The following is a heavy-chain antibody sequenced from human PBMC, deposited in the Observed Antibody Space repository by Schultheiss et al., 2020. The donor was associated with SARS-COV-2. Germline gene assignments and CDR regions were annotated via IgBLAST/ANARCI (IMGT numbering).Heavy chain of an antibody. CDR2: IDWDDDK. CDR3: ARSGSYYLALGY. D-gene: IGHD1-26*01. Sequence: SGPTLVKPTQTLTLTCTFSGFSLSTSGVGVGWIRQPPGKALEWLALIDWDDDKFYSTSLNTRLTISKDTSKNQVVLTMTNMDPVDTATYYCARSGSYYLALGYWGQGTLVTVSS. V-gene: IGHV2-70*12. J-gene: IGHJ4*02. CDR1: GFSLSTSGVG.